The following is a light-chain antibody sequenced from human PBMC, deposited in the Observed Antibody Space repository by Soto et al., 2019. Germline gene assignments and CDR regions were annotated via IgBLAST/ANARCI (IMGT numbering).Light chain of an antibody. CDR2: GTS. V-gene: IGKV3-20*01. J-gene: IGKJ2*01. CDR3: QQYGSSPPYT. CDR1: QSVSSSY. Sequence: EIVLTQSPGTLSLSPGERATLSCRASQSVSSSYLAWYRQNPGQAPRLLMYGTSNRAGGIPDRFSGSGSGTDFTLTISRLEPEDLAVYYCQQYGSSPPYTFGQGTKLEIK.